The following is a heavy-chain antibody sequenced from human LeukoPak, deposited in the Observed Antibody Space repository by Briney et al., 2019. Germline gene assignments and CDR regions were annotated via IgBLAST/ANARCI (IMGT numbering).Heavy chain of an antibody. Sequence: MLGESLKISCKGSGYSFTSHWIGLVRQMPGKGLDWMGIIYPGDSETRYSPSFQGQVTISADKSISTAYLQWSSLKASDTAMYYCARRYYYDSSGHYLAHDAFDIWGQGTMVTVSS. CDR1: GYSFTSHW. CDR2: IYPGDSET. J-gene: IGHJ3*02. D-gene: IGHD3-22*01. V-gene: IGHV5-51*01. CDR3: ARRYYYDSSGHYLAHDAFDI.